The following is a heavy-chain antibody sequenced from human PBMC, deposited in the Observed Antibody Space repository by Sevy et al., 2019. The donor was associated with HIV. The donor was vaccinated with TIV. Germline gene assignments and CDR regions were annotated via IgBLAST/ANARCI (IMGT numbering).Heavy chain of an antibody. J-gene: IGHJ4*02. CDR3: ARSIAAIGPDY. Sequence: GGSLRLSCAGSGFTFSSYWMTWVRQAPGTGLEWVANIKQDGSRKYYVNSVKVRFTISRDNAKNSVYLQMNSLRAESTAIYYCARSIAAIGPDYWGQGTLVTVSS. V-gene: IGHV3-7*01. D-gene: IGHD6-13*01. CDR1: GFTFSSYW. CDR2: IKQDGSRK.